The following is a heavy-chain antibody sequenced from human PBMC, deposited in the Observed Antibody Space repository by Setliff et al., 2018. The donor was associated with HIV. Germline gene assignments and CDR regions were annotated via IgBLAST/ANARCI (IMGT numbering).Heavy chain of an antibody. J-gene: IGHJ4*02. V-gene: IGHV4-61*10. CDR2: FHYSGST. CDR1: GGSIGSGGYH. D-gene: IGHD6-13*01. Sequence: SETLSLTCNVSGGSIGSGGYHWSWIRQSAGKGLEWIGSFHYSGSTSYNPFLRSRVTISVDTSKNQFSLKLSSVTAADTAIYYCARGSPSSSWYGEYAYWGQGTLVTVSS. CDR3: ARGSPSSSWYGEYAY.